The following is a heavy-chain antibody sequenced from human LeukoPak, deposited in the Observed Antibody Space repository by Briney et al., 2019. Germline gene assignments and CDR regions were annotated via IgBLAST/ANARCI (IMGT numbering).Heavy chain of an antibody. CDR3: ATDIAAAPIAFDI. J-gene: IGHJ3*02. CDR1: GYTLTELS. D-gene: IGHD6-13*01. V-gene: IGHV1-24*01. Sequence: DTLKVSCKVSGYTLTELSMHWVRQAPGKGLEWMGGFDPEDGETIYAQKFQGRVTMTEDTSTDTAYMELSSLRSEDTAVYYCATDIAAAPIAFDIWGQGTMVT. CDR2: FDPEDGET.